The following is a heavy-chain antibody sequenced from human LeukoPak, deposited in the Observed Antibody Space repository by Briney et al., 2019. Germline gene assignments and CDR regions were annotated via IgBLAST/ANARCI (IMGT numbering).Heavy chain of an antibody. CDR2: IKQDGSEK. CDR3: ARGIVVPGIDY. Sequence: GGSLRLSCAASGFTFSTYWMNWVRQAPGKGLEWVTNIKQDGSEKYYVDSVRGRFVVSRDNAKNSLYLQMNSLGAEDTAVYYCARGIVVPGIDYLGQGTLVTVSS. V-gene: IGHV3-7*01. D-gene: IGHD2-15*01. J-gene: IGHJ4*02. CDR1: GFTFSTYW.